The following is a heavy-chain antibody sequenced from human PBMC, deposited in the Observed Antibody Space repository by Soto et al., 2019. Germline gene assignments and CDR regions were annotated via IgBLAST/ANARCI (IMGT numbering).Heavy chain of an antibody. CDR1: GGTFSSYA. CDR3: ASSRVGKLRRNPTYYFDY. Sequence: ASVKVSCKASGGTFSSYAISWVRQAPGQGLEWMGGIIPIFGTANYAQKFQGRVTITADESTSTAYMELSSLRSEDTAVYYCASSRVGKLRRNPTYYFDYWGQGTLVTVPQ. CDR2: IIPIFGTA. J-gene: IGHJ4*02. V-gene: IGHV1-69*13. D-gene: IGHD3-3*01.